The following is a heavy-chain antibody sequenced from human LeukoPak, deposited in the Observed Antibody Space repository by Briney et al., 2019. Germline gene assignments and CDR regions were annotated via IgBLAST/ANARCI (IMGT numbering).Heavy chain of an antibody. CDR1: GGSFSGYY. V-gene: IGHV4-34*01. Sequence: PSETLSLTCAVYGGSFSGYYWSWIRQPPGKGLEWIGEINHSGSTNYNPSLKSRVTISVDTSKNQFSLKLSSVTAADTAVYYCARVRNIVEVPAATRAAHGFEPSGQGTLFTVSS. D-gene: IGHD2-2*01. CDR2: INHSGST. CDR3: ARVRNIVEVPAATRAAHGFEP. J-gene: IGHJ5*02.